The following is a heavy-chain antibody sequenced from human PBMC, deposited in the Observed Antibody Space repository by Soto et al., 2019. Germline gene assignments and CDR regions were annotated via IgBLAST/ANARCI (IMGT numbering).Heavy chain of an antibody. CDR1: GGSISSGGYY. D-gene: IGHD6-13*01. V-gene: IGHV4-31*03. J-gene: IGHJ3*02. Sequence: SETLSLTCTVSGGSISSGGYYWSWIRQHPGKGLEWIGYIYYRGSTYYNPSLKSRVTISVDTSKNQFSLKLSSVTAADTAVYYCARDIPGIAAAGTRLDAFDIWGQGTMVTVAS. CDR2: IYYRGST. CDR3: ARDIPGIAAAGTRLDAFDI.